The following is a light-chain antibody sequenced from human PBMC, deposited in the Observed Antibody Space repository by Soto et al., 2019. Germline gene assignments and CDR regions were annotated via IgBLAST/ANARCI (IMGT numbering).Light chain of an antibody. CDR2: EVN. Sequence: QSALTQPASVSGSPGQSITISCTGTSSDVGGYNYVSWYQQHPGKAPKLMIYEVNNRPSGVSNRFSGSKSGNTASLTISGLQAEDEADYYCSSYTSSSTLEDVFGTGTKLTVL. CDR1: SSDVGGYNY. CDR3: SSYTSSSTLEDV. V-gene: IGLV2-14*01. J-gene: IGLJ1*01.